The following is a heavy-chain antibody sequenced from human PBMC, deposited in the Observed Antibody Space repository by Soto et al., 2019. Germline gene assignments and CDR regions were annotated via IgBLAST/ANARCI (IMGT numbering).Heavy chain of an antibody. V-gene: IGHV1-69*12. J-gene: IGHJ2*01. CDR3: ARGNHRWLQLWYFDL. CDR2: IIPIFGTA. CDR1: GGTFSSYT. D-gene: IGHD5-12*01. Sequence: QVQLVQSGAEVKKPGSSVTVSCKASGGTFSSYTISWVRQAPGQGLEWMGGIIPIFGTANYAQKFQGGVTITADDSTSTAYMELSSLRSEDTAVYYCARGNHRWLQLWYFDLWGRGTLVTVSS.